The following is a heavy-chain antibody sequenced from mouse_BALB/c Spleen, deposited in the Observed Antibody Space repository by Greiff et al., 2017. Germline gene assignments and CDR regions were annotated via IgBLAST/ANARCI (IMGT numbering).Heavy chain of an antibody. CDR2: INPSTGYT. CDR1: GYTFTSYW. D-gene: IGHD1-2*01. CDR3: AREGYGSMDY. Sequence: QVQLQQPGAELVKPGASVKLSCKASGYTFTSYWMHWVKQRPGQGLEWIGYINPSTGYTEYNQKFKDKATLTADKSSSTAYMQLSSLTSEDSAVYYCAREGYGSMDYWGQGTSVTVSS. J-gene: IGHJ4*01. V-gene: IGHV1-7*01.